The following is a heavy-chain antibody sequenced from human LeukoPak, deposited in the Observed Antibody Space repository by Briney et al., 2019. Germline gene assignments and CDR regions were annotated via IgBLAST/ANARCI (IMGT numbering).Heavy chain of an antibody. Sequence: GGSLRLSCAASGFTFSSYAMGWVRQAPGKGLEWVSAISGSGGSTYYADSVKGRFTISRDNSKNTLYLQMNSLRAEDTAVYYCSKNTINAAGLGELIIFLVSYFDYWGQGTLVTVSS. CDR3: SKNTINAAGLGELIIFLVSYFDY. V-gene: IGHV3-23*01. CDR1: GFTFSSYA. D-gene: IGHD3-16*01. J-gene: IGHJ4*02. CDR2: ISGSGGST.